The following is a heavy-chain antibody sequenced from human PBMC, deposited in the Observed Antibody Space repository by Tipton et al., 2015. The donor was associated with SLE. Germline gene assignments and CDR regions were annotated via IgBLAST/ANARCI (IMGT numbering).Heavy chain of an antibody. Sequence: SLRLSCAVSGFTFRSCVLHWVRQAPGKGLEWVVLLAYDGRYQYYAAAVKGRFTISRDSSENTLYLQMNSLRIEDTAIYYCARETGSGSAFDLWGQGTAVTVSS. J-gene: IGHJ3*01. CDR1: GFTFRSCV. CDR3: ARETGSGSAFDL. CDR2: LAYDGRYQ. V-gene: IGHV3-30*14. D-gene: IGHD3-10*01.